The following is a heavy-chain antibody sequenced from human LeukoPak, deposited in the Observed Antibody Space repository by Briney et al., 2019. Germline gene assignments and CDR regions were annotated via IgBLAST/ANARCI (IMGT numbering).Heavy chain of an antibody. V-gene: IGHV3-66*01. Sequence: GGSLRLFCAASGFTVSSNYMSWVRQAPGKGLEWVSVIYSGGSTYYADSVKGRFAISRDNSKNTLYLQMNSLRAEDTAVYYCARDRSVAAAGAFDIWGQGTMVTVSS. D-gene: IGHD6-13*01. CDR1: GFTVSSNY. CDR2: IYSGGST. J-gene: IGHJ3*02. CDR3: ARDRSVAAAGAFDI.